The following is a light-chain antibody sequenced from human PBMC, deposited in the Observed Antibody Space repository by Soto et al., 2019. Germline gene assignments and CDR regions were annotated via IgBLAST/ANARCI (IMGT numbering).Light chain of an antibody. CDR1: SGHSSYA. CDR2: LNSDGSH. CDR3: QTWGTGSNWV. V-gene: IGLV4-69*01. Sequence: QLVLTQSPSASASLGASVKLTCTLSSGHSSYAIAWHQQQPEKGPRYLMKLNSDGSHSTGDGIPDRFSCSSAGAERYLTISSLQSEDEADYYCQTWGTGSNWVFGGGTKLTVL. J-gene: IGLJ3*02.